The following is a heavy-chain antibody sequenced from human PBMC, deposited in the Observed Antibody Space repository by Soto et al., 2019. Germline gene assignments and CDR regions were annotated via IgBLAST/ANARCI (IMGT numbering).Heavy chain of an antibody. Sequence: PSETLSLTCTVSGGSISSYYWSWIRPPPGKGLEWIGYISYSGRTNYNPSLKSRVTISVDTSENQFSLKLSSVTAADTAVYYCARGSYSSSGYYYYYYMDVWGRGTTVTVSS. CDR1: GGSISSYY. J-gene: IGHJ6*03. CDR3: ARGSYSSSGYYYYYYMDV. CDR2: ISYSGRT. V-gene: IGHV4-59*01. D-gene: IGHD6-6*01.